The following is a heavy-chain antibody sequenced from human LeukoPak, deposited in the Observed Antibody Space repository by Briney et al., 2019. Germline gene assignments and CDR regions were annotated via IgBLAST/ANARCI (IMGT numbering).Heavy chain of an antibody. J-gene: IGHJ6*03. Sequence: QAGGSLRLSCAASGFTFSSYAMSWVRQAPGKGLEWVSAISGSGGNTFYADSVKGRFTISRDNSKNTLYLQMNSLRAEDSAVYYCARVLSGRGSLYDYYYYMDVWGKGTTVTISS. CDR2: ISGSGGNT. D-gene: IGHD3-10*01. CDR3: ARVLSGRGSLYDYYYYMDV. CDR1: GFTFSSYA. V-gene: IGHV3-23*01.